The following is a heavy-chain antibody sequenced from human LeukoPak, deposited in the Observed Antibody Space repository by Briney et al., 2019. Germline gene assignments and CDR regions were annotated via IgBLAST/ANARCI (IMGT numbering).Heavy chain of an antibody. V-gene: IGHV1-2*04. D-gene: IGHD3-22*01. Sequence: ASVKVSCEASGYTFTGYYMHWVRQAPGQGLEWMGWINPNSGGTNYAQKFQGWVTMTRDTSISTAYMELSRLRSDDTALYYCARAAYYYDGSGYYLGDWGQGTLVTVSS. CDR3: ARAAYYYDGSGYYLGD. CDR1: GYTFTGYY. J-gene: IGHJ4*02. CDR2: INPNSGGT.